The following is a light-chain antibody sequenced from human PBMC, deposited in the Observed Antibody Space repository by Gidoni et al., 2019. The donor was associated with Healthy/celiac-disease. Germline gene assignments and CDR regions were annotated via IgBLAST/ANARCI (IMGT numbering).Light chain of an antibody. CDR3: QVWDSSTVV. J-gene: IGLJ2*01. CDR1: NIGSKN. CDR2: RDS. Sequence: SYELTHPPPVSVALGQTARITCGGNNIGSKNVHWYQQKTCQAPVLVIYRDSNRPSGIPGRFSGSNSGNTATLTISRAQAGDEADYYCQVWDSSTVVFGGGTKLTVL. V-gene: IGLV3-9*01.